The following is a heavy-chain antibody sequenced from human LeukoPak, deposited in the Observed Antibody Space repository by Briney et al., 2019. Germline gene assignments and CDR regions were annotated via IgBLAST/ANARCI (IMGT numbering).Heavy chain of an antibody. CDR2: ISDSGGSR. J-gene: IGHJ4*02. CDR3: AKGPKKQMVGSRGYYFDF. CDR1: GFTFSSYA. V-gene: IGHV3-23*01. D-gene: IGHD6-13*01. Sequence: PGGTLRLSCAASGFTFSSYAMVWVRQAPGKGLEWVSGISDSGGSRHYADSVKGRFTISRDNSKNTLYLQVNSLRAEDTAVYFCAKGPKKQMVGSRGYYFDFWGQGTLVTVSS.